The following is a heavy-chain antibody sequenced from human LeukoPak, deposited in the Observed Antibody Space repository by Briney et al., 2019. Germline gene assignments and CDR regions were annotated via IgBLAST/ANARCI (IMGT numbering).Heavy chain of an antibody. CDR1: GFTFSNYV. D-gene: IGHD3-22*01. J-gene: IGHJ4*02. CDR3: AKALGYYDSSGYLNFDS. Sequence: GGSLRLSCAASGFTFSNYVMNCVRQAPGKGLEWVSGISGNGGSTYYADSVKGRFTLSRDNSKNTLDLQMSSLRAEDTAVYYCAKALGYYDSSGYLNFDSWGQGTLVTVSS. CDR2: ISGNGGST. V-gene: IGHV3-23*01.